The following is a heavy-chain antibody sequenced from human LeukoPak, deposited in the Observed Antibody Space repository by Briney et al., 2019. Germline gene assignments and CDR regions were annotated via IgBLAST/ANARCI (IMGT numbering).Heavy chain of an antibody. Sequence: GGSLRLSCAAPGFTFNDYTIHWVRQAPGKGLEWVSVIYSGGSTYYADSVKGRFTISRDNSKNTLYLQMNSLRAEDTAVYYCARVSPSDAFDIWGQGTMVTVSS. CDR2: IYSGGST. J-gene: IGHJ3*02. V-gene: IGHV3-66*02. CDR1: GFTFNDYT. CDR3: ARVSPSDAFDI.